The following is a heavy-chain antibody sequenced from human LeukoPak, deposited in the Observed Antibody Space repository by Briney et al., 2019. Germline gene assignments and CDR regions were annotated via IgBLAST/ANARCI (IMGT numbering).Heavy chain of an antibody. CDR1: GYTFTAYY. J-gene: IGHJ4*02. V-gene: IGHV1-2*02. D-gene: IGHD3-22*01. CDR3: ARDFRKGNYYDSSVSFDH. CDR2: INPNSGGT. Sequence: VASVKVSCKTFGYTFTAYYIQWVRQAPGQGLEWMGWINPNSGGTNYAQKFRGRVTVTRDASIGTAHRELRRLTSDDTAMYYCARDFRKGNYYDSSVSFDHWGQGTLVTVSS.